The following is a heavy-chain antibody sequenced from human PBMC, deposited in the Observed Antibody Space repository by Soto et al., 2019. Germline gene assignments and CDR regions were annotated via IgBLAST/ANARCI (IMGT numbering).Heavy chain of an antibody. CDR3: ARGWEKVGATTTYAY. V-gene: IGHV1-69*06. D-gene: IGHD1-26*01. Sequence: ASVKVSCKGSGGSFSNHAISWVRQAPGQGPEWMGGIIPIFGTANYAQKFQGRVTITADRSRSTAYMEVRSLTSDDTAVNYCARGWEKVGATTTYAYWGQGTLVIVSS. CDR1: GGSFSNHA. CDR2: IIPIFGTA. J-gene: IGHJ4*02.